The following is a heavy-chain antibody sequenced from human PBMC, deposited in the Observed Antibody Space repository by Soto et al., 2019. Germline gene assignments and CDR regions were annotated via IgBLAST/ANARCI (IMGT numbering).Heavy chain of an antibody. CDR3: ARGYGRSITIFGVVISEIDY. V-gene: IGHV3-21*01. Sequence: GGSLRLSCAASGCPFSSYSMNWVRQAPGKGLEWVSSISSSSSYIYYADSVKGRFTISRDNAKNSLYLQMNSLRAEDTAVYYCARGYGRSITIFGVVISEIDYWGQGTLVTVSS. J-gene: IGHJ4*02. CDR2: ISSSSSYI. D-gene: IGHD3-3*01. CDR1: GCPFSSYS.